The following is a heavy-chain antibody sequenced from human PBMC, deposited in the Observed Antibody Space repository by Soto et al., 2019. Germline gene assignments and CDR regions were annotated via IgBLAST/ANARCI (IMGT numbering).Heavy chain of an antibody. D-gene: IGHD3-10*01. CDR2: ISGSGDST. V-gene: IGHV3-23*01. J-gene: IGHJ4*02. CDR3: AKALYGGFTY. CDR1: GFTFSVYA. Sequence: EVRLLESGGGLVQPGGSLRLSCAASGFTFSVYAMSWVRQAPGKGLEWVSGISGSGDSTHYADSVKGRFTVSRDNSKRMLYLQTNSLRAEDTDIYYCAKALYGGFTYWGQGTLVTVSS.